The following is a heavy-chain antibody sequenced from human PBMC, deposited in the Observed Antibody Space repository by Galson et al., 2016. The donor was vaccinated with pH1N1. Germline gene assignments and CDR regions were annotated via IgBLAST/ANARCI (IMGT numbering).Heavy chain of an antibody. V-gene: IGHV3-23*01. D-gene: IGHD4-17*01. J-gene: IGHJ3*02. CDR2: ISGSGGRK. Sequence: SLRLSCAASGSNSDYNMNWVRLAPGKGLGWVSSISGSGGRKHYADSVQGRFIISGDNSKNTLYLQMNSLRAGDTALYFCAKGGYGDYGLDVFDIWGQGTTVTVSS. CDR3: AKGGYGDYGLDVFDI. CDR1: GSNSDYN.